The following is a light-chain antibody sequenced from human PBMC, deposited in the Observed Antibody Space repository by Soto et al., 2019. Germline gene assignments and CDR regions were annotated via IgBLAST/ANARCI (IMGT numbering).Light chain of an antibody. J-gene: IGKJ1*01. CDR1: QSVSSY. V-gene: IGKV3-11*01. CDR2: DAS. CDR3: QQRRYWPVT. Sequence: EIVLTQSPAILSMSPGERATLSCRASQSVSSYFAWSQQKPGQAPRLLIYDASNRATGVPARFSGSGSGTDFTLTISSLEPEDFAVYYCQQRRYWPVTFGQGTKVEIK.